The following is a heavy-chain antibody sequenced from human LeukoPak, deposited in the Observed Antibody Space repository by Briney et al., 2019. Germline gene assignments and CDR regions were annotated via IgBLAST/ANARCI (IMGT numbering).Heavy chain of an antibody. D-gene: IGHD3-22*01. CDR2: ISAYNGNT. J-gene: IGHJ3*02. CDR3: ARAGGSGYYDSSGYYPHAFDI. CDR1: GYTFTSYG. V-gene: IGHV1-18*01. Sequence: GASVKVSCKASGYTFTSYGISWVRQAPGQGLEWMGWISAYNGNTNYAQKLRGRVTMTTDTSTSTAYMELRSLRSDDTAVYYCARAGGSGYYDSSGYYPHAFDIWGQGTMVTVSS.